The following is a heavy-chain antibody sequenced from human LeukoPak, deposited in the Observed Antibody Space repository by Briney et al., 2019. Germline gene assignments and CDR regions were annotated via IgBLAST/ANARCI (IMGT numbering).Heavy chain of an antibody. CDR2: TYYRSKWYS. CDR1: GDSVSSNSAA. Sequence: SQTLSLTCAISGDSVSSNSAAWNWIRQSPSRGLEWLGRTYYRSKWYSKYALSLRGRLTIKPDTSKNQFSLQLNSVTPEDTAVYYCARTSGWFDYWGQGTPVTVSS. V-gene: IGHV6-1*01. D-gene: IGHD6-19*01. J-gene: IGHJ5*01. CDR3: ARTSGWFDY.